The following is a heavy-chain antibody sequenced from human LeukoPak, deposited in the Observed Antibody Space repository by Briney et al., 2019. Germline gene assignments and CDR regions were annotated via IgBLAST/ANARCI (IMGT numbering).Heavy chain of an antibody. CDR1: GYTLTELS. CDR2: FDPEDGET. J-gene: IGHJ5*02. V-gene: IGHV1-24*01. Sequence: ASVKVSCKVSGYTLTELSMHWVRQAPGKGLEWMGGFDPEDGETIYAQKFQGRVTMTEDTSTDTAYMELSSLRSEDTAVYYCATFGSGWYANWFDPWGQGTLVTVFS. D-gene: IGHD6-19*01. CDR3: ATFGSGWYANWFDP.